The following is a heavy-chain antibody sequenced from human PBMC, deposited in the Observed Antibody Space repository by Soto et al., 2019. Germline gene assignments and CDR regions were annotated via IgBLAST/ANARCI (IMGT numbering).Heavy chain of an antibody. Sequence: QVQLMQSGAEVKKPGASVKVSCKASGDTFTDYYIHWVRQAPGQGLEWMGTVNPSGGHTTYAQHFLGRVTMTRDTSTSTLYIELTSLTSEDTAVYYCARGGHVVVVTAALDYWGQGTLVTVSS. CDR1: GDTFTDYY. CDR2: VNPSGGHT. D-gene: IGHD2-21*02. J-gene: IGHJ4*02. CDR3: ARGGHVVVVTAALDY. V-gene: IGHV1-46*01.